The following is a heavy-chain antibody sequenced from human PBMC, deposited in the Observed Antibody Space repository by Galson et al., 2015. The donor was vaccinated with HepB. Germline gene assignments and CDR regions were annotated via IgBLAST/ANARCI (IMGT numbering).Heavy chain of an antibody. CDR2: ISAYNGNT. Sequence: SVKVSCKASGYTFTSYGISWVRQAPGQGLEWMGWISAYNGNTNYAQKLQGRVTMTTDTSTSTAYMELRSLRSDDTAVYYCARAAYYYGPRGYYYGMDVWGQGTTVTVSS. CDR1: GYTFTSYG. J-gene: IGHJ6*02. CDR3: ARAAYYYGPRGYYYGMDV. D-gene: IGHD3-10*01. V-gene: IGHV1-18*01.